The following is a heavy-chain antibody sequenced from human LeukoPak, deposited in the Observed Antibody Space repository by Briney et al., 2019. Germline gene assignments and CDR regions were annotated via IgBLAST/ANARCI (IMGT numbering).Heavy chain of an antibody. CDR1: GGSISSYY. CDR3: ARVRLSSHHRSSPRLFDY. Sequence: SETLSLTCTVSGGSISSYYWSWIRQPPGKGLEWIGYIYYSGSTYYNPSLKSRVTISVDTSKNQFSLKLSSVTAADTAVYYCARVRLSSHHRSSPRLFDYWGQGTLVTVSS. J-gene: IGHJ4*02. V-gene: IGHV4-59*12. CDR2: IYYSGST. D-gene: IGHD1-14*01.